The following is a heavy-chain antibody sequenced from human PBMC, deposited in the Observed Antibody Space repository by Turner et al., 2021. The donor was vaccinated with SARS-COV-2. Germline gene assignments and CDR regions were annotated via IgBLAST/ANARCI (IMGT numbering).Heavy chain of an antibody. J-gene: IGHJ4*02. V-gene: IGHV4-31*03. CDR1: GGSISSGGYY. CDR3: ARFEYGYSYDFGFDY. D-gene: IGHD5-18*01. CDR2: IYYSGST. Sequence: QVQLQESGPGLVKPSQTLSLTCTVSGGSISSGGYYWSWIRQHPGKGLEWIGYIYYSGSTYYNPSLKSRVTISVDTSKNQFSLKLSSVTAADTAVYYCARFEYGYSYDFGFDYWGQGTLVTVSS.